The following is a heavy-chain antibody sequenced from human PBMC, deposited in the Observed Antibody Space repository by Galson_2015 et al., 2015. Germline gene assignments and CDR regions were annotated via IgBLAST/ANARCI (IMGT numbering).Heavy chain of an antibody. J-gene: IGHJ4*02. Sequence: SVKVSCKASGYSFNDYYMHWVRQAPGQGLEWMGRINPHSGDTNIAQRFKGRVTMTRDTYIRTAYMELSSLRSDDTAVYYCARVHHIVQVGSFDSWGQGTLVTVSS. CDR1: GYSFNDYY. V-gene: IGHV1-2*06. CDR3: ARVHHIVQVGSFDS. CDR2: INPHSGDT. D-gene: IGHD2-8*02.